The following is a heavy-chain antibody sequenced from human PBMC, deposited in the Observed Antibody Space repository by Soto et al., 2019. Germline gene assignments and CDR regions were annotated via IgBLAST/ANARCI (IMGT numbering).Heavy chain of an antibody. Sequence: PSETLSLTCTVSGGSISSYYWSWIRQPPGKGLEWIGYIYYSGSTNYNPSLKSRVTISVDTSKNTLYLQMNSLRAEDTAVYYCAKLGSSSWSPHYYFDYWGQGTLVTVSS. CDR1: GGSISSYY. D-gene: IGHD2-2*01. CDR2: IYYSGST. V-gene: IGHV4-59*12. CDR3: AKLGSSSWSPHYYFDY. J-gene: IGHJ4*02.